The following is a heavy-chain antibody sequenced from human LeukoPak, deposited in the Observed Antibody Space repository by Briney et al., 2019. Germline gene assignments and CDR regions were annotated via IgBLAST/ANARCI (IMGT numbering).Heavy chain of an antibody. CDR2: IVSNDEK. Sequence: SGPTLVNPTATLTLTCSVSGFSLSNAQMGVGWFRQPPGKALEWLAHIVSNDEKAYSTSLKSRLTISKDTSKSQVVLTMSNMDPVDTATYYCARGASGYGGYDSWGQGTLVTVSS. V-gene: IGHV2-26*02. D-gene: IGHD5-12*01. J-gene: IGHJ4*02. CDR1: GFSLSNAQMG. CDR3: ARGASGYGGYDS.